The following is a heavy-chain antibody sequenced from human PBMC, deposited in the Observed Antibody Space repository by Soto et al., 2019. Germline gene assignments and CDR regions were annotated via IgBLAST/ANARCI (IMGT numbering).Heavy chain of an antibody. CDR2: IYYSGST. J-gene: IGHJ6*02. CDR1: GVSISSSSYY. D-gene: IGHD2-15*01. Sequence: TSETLSLTCTVSGVSISSSSYYWGWIRQPPGKGLEWIGSIYYSGSTYYNPSLKSRVTISVDTSKNQFSLKLSSVTAADTAVYYCSGYFSGGSCPTGGYYGMDVWGQGTTVTVSS. V-gene: IGHV4-39*01. CDR3: SGYFSGGSCPTGGYYGMDV.